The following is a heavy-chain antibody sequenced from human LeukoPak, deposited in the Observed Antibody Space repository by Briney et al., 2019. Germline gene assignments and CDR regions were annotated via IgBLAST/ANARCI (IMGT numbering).Heavy chain of an antibody. CDR2: IKEDGSEK. J-gene: IGHJ4*02. CDR1: GFTFRSYW. V-gene: IGHV3-7*03. Sequence: GGSLRLSCAASGFTFRSYWMSWFRQAPGKGLEWVANIKEDGSEKSYVDSVKGRFTISRDNAKNLLYLQMNSLRAEETAVYYCARVLVGALDYWGQGTLVTVSS. D-gene: IGHD1-26*01. CDR3: ARVLVGALDY.